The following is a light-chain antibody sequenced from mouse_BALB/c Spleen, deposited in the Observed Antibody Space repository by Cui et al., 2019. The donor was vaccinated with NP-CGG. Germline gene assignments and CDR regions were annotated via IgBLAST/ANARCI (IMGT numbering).Light chain of an antibody. Sequence: QAVVTQESALTTSPGETVTLTCRSSTGAVTTSNYANWVQEKSDHLFTGLIGGTNNRAPGVPARFSGSLNGDKAALTITGAQTEDEAIYFCGLWYNNHWVFGGGTKLTVL. CDR1: TGAVTTSNY. CDR2: GTN. V-gene: IGLV1*01. CDR3: GLWYNNHWV. J-gene: IGLJ1*01.